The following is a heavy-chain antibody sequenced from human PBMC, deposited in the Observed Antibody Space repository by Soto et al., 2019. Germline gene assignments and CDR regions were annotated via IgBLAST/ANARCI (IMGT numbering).Heavy chain of an antibody. J-gene: IGHJ4*02. CDR1: GFTFDDYA. D-gene: IGHD3-10*01. V-gene: IGHV3-9*01. CDR2: ISWNSGSI. CDR3: AKDIWFGEPTEIVKDY. Sequence: GGSLRLSCAASGFTFDDYAMHWVRQAPGKDLEWVSGISWNSGSIGYADSVKGRFTISRDNAKNSLYLQMNSLRAEDTALYYCAKDIWFGEPTEIVKDYWGQGTLVTVSS.